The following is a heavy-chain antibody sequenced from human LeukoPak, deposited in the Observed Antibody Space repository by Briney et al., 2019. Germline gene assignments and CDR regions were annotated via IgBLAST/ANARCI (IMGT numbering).Heavy chain of an antibody. Sequence: SVKVSCKASGGTFSSYAIGWVRQAPGQGLEWMGGIIPIFGTANYAQKFQGRVTITTDESTSTAYMELSSLRSEDTAVYYCARGGGGNVPFDYWGQGTLVTVSS. J-gene: IGHJ4*02. CDR2: IIPIFGTA. D-gene: IGHD4-23*01. V-gene: IGHV1-69*05. CDR3: ARGGGGNVPFDY. CDR1: GGTFSSYA.